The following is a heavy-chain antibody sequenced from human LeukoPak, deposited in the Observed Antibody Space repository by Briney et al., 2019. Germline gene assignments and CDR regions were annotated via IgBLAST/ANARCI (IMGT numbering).Heavy chain of an antibody. Sequence: PGGSLRLSCSASGFTFSDYDTNCVRHAPGKGLEWVSSISGLSTHIYYGDSVKGRFSISRDKAKNSVYLQMNSLGVEDTAIYYCGRAFPPLRTSSAGDLWGQGILVTVSS. D-gene: IGHD3-16*01. V-gene: IGHV3-69-1*02. CDR2: ISGLSTHI. J-gene: IGHJ4*02. CDR1: GFTFSDYD. CDR3: GRAFPPLRTSSAGDL.